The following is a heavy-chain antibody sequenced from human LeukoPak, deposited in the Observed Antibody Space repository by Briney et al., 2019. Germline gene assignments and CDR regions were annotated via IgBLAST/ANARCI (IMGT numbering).Heavy chain of an antibody. J-gene: IGHJ4*02. CDR2: IWHDGSNK. CDR3: AREGPRGNSQFDY. D-gene: IGHD2/OR15-2a*01. Sequence: GGSLRLSCAASGFTFSSSVMHWVRQAPGKGLEWVAIIWHDGSNKYYTDSVKGRLTISRDNSKDTLFLQMNSLRAEDTAVYYCAREGPRGNSQFDYWGQGTLVTVSS. V-gene: IGHV3-33*01. CDR1: GFTFSSSV.